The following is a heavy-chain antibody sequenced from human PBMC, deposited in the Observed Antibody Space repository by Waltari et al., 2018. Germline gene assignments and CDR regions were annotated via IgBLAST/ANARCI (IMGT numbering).Heavy chain of an antibody. Sequence: QVQLRQSGPGLVKPSQTLSLTCAISGDTVSSNTVIWNWIRQSPSRGLEWLGRIYYRSKWFNDYADSVESRMTITPDTSKNQFSLQLNSVTPEDTAVYYCARDRAYTWNDGRWFDSWGQGTLVTVSS. V-gene: IGHV6-1*01. CDR2: IYYRSKWFN. CDR1: GDTVSSNTVI. J-gene: IGHJ5*01. CDR3: ARDRAYTWNDGRWFDS. D-gene: IGHD1-1*01.